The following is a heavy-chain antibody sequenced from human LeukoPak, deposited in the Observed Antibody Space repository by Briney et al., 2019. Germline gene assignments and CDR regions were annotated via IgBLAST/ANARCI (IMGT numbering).Heavy chain of an antibody. CDR2: ISSSASYI. Sequence: GGSLRLSCAASGFTFSSYYMSWVRQAPGKGLEWVSSISSSASYISYADSVKGRFTISRDNAKNSLYLQMNSLRAEDTAVYHCARGRNDIFTGYYDYWGQGTLVTVSS. V-gene: IGHV3-21*01. J-gene: IGHJ4*02. CDR1: GFTFSSYY. D-gene: IGHD3-9*01. CDR3: ARGRNDIFTGYYDY.